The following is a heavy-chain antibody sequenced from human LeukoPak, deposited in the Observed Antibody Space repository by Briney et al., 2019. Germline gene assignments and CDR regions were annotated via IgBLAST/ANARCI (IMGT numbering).Heavy chain of an antibody. CDR3: AKEAVAAAGPFDY. V-gene: IGHV3-23*01. CDR1: GFTFSSYG. Sequence: GGSLRLSCAASGFTFSSYGMSWVRQAPGKGLEWVSSISGSGGSIYYADSVKGRFTISRDNSKSTLYLQMNSLRAEDTAIYYCAKEAVAAAGPFDYWGQGTLVTVSS. CDR2: ISGSGGSI. J-gene: IGHJ4*02. D-gene: IGHD6-13*01.